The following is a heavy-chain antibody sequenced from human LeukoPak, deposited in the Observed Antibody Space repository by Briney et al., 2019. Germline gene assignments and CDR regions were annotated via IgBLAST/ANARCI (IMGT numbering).Heavy chain of an antibody. Sequence: GGSLRLSCAASGFSSNSYWMHWARQAPGKGLVWVARINGDGSSINYADSVKGRFTISRDNAKNTLYLQMNSLRAEDTAVYYCARVSCSSTTCKYPFDYWGRGTLVTVSS. CDR2: INGDGSSI. V-gene: IGHV3-74*01. D-gene: IGHD2-2*01. CDR3: ARVSCSSTTCKYPFDY. CDR1: GFSSNSYW. J-gene: IGHJ4*02.